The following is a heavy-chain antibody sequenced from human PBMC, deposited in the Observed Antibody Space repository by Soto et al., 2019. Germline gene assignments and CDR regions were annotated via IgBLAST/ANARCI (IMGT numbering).Heavy chain of an antibody. V-gene: IGHV3-23*01. CDR2: IRGSGEIT. CDR1: GFTFNSYV. J-gene: IGHJ2*01. CDR3: AKIGTNWYFDL. Sequence: EVQLLESGGGLVQPGGSLRLSCAASGFTFNSYVMSWVRQAPGKGLDWVSDIRGSGEITHYADSVKGRFSISRDNSKNTLYLQMNSLSAEDTAVYYCAKIGTNWYFDLWGRGTLVTVSS.